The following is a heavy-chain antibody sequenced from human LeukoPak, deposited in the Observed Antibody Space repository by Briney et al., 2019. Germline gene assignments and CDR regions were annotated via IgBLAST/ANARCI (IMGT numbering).Heavy chain of an antibody. J-gene: IGHJ4*02. V-gene: IGHV1-2*02. CDR2: INPNDGDT. D-gene: IGHD2-2*01. Sequence: ASVKVSCKASGYTFTDYYMHWVRQAPGQGCEWMGWINPNDGDTNYAQKFQGRVTMTRGTSISTAHMEVSRLRSDDTAVYYCARANFLYCSSSTCLFDYWGQGTLVTVSS. CDR3: ARANFLYCSSSTCLFDY. CDR1: GYTFTDYY.